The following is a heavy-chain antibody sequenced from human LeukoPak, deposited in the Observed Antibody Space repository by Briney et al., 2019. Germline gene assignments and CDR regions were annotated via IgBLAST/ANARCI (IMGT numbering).Heavy chain of an antibody. CDR2: IKSKSDGGTT. J-gene: IGHJ4*02. CDR3: TTDRGITARPIFDS. D-gene: IGHD6-6*01. CDR1: GVTISNAY. V-gene: IGHV3-15*01. Sequence: GGSLRLSCAASGVTISNAYMSWARQAPGKWLEWVGRIKSKSDGGTTDYAAPVKGRFTISRDDSKNTLYVQMNSLKSEDTAVYYCTTDRGITARPIFDSWGQGTRVTVSS.